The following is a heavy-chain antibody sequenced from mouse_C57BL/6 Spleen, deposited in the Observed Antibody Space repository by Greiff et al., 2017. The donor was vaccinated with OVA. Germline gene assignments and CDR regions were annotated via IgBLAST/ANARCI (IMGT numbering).Heavy chain of an antibody. J-gene: IGHJ1*03. Sequence: QVQLQQSGAELVKPGASVKLSCKASGYTFTSYWMQWVKQRPGQGLEWIGEIDPSDSYTNYNQKFKGKATLTVDTSSSTAYMQLSSLTSEDSAVYYCARRRVVATGYFDVWGTGTTVTVSS. CDR2: IDPSDSYT. CDR3: ARRRVVATGYFDV. D-gene: IGHD1-1*01. V-gene: IGHV1-50*01. CDR1: GYTFTSYW.